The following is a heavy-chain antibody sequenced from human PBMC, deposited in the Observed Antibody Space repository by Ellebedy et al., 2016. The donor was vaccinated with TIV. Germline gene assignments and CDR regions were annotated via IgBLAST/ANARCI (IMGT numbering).Heavy chain of an antibody. CDR3: ARGSSGYEFFLDF. J-gene: IGHJ4*02. CDR2: TYYRSEWYD. Sequence: SETLSLTCAISGDSVSNTTTAWHWFRQSPSRGLEWLGRTYYRSEWYDDYALSVKSRLTIHPDSSRNQFSLQLNSVTSEDTAVYYCARGSSGYEFFLDFWGQGNLVTVSS. CDR1: GDSVSNTTTA. V-gene: IGHV6-1*01. D-gene: IGHD5-12*01.